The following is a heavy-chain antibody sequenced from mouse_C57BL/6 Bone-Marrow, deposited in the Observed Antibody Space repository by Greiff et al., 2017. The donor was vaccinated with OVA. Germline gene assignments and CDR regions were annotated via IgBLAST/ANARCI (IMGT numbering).Heavy chain of an antibody. D-gene: IGHD3-2*02. J-gene: IGHJ3*01. V-gene: IGHV1-52*01. CDR2: IDPSDSET. Sequence: QVQLQQPGAELVRPGSSVKLSCKASGYTFTSYWMHWVKQRPIQGLEWIGNIDPSDSETNYNQKFKDKATLTVDKSSSTAYMQLSSLTSEDSAVYYCARFGGGSAWFAYWGQGTLVTVSA. CDR3: ARFGGGSAWFAY. CDR1: GYTFTSYW.